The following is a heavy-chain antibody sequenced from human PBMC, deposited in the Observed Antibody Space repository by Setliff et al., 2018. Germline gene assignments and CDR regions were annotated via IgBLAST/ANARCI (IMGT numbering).Heavy chain of an antibody. CDR3: AIRSYSSNWYFDY. Sequence: GESLKISCKGFGYTFSTYWVAWVRQKPGRGLEWMGIIYLRDSQTIYSPSFQGQVTISLDKSISTAYLQWSSLKASDTAMYYCAIRSYSSNWYFDYWGQGTLVTVSS. V-gene: IGHV5-51*01. D-gene: IGHD6-13*01. J-gene: IGHJ4*02. CDR2: IYLRDSQT. CDR1: GYTFSTYW.